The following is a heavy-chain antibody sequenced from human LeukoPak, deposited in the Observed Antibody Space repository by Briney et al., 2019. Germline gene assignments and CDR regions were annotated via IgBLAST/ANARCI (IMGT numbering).Heavy chain of an antibody. CDR1: GYTLTSYG. CDR2: ISAYNGNT. Sequence: ASVKVSCKASGYTLTSYGISWVRQAPGQGREWMGWISAYNGNTNYAQKLQGRVTMTTNTSTSTPYMELRSLRSDDTALYYCARVMLPSSWTDYWGQGTLVTVSS. J-gene: IGHJ4*02. CDR3: ARVMLPSSWTDY. D-gene: IGHD3-16*01. V-gene: IGHV1-18*01.